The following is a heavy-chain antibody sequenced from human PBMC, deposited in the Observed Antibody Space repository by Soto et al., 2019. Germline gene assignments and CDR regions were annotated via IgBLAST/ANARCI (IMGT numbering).Heavy chain of an antibody. CDR2: IIPIFGTA. J-gene: IGHJ6*01. D-gene: IGHD3-3*01. Sequence: QVQLVQSGAEVKKPGSSVKVSCKASGGTFSSYAISWVRQAPGQGLEWMGGIIPIFGTANYAQKFQGRVTITADESTSTAYMELSSRRSDDTAVYYCARILFLHHFAYYGMDVWGQGTTVTVSS. CDR3: ARILFLHHFAYYGMDV. CDR1: GGTFSSYA. V-gene: IGHV1-69*01.